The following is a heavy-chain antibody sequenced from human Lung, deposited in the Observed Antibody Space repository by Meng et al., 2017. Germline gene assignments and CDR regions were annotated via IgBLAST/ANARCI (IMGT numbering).Heavy chain of an antibody. CDR1: GYTFTRHW. J-gene: IGHJ5*02. Sequence: QVQLVQSGAEVKNPGASVQVSCKASGYTFTRHWMHWVRQAPGQGLEWMGIINPSDGYTMYEQKFQDRITITGDTSTGTVYMELSGLRSEDTAVYYCTRDHSTADVTVWWFDPWGQGTLVTVSS. D-gene: IGHD4-17*01. CDR3: TRDHSTADVTVWWFDP. V-gene: IGHV1-46*01. CDR2: INPSDGYT.